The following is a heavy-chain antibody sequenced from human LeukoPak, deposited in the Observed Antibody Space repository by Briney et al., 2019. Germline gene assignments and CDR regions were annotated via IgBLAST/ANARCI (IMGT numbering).Heavy chain of an antibody. J-gene: IGHJ3*02. V-gene: IGHV1-8*02. Sequence: GASVKVSCKTSGYIFNGYDINWVRQATGRGLEWMGWVNPTFGSTGYAEKFRGRVTMTSDRSMSTAYMELSSLRSEDTGVYYCARGEYTSGFSDAFDIWGQGTVVGVSP. CDR2: VNPTFGST. D-gene: IGHD3-22*01. CDR3: ARGEYTSGFSDAFDI. CDR1: GYIFNGYD.